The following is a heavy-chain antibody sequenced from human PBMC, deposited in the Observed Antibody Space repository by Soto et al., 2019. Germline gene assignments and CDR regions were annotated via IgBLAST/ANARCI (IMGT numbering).Heavy chain of an antibody. D-gene: IGHD2-15*01. CDR1: GFTFSSYS. Sequence: EVQLVESGGGLVKPGGSLRLSCAASGFTFSSYSMNWVRQAPGKGLEWVSSISSSSSYIYYADSVKGRFTISRDNAKNSLYLQMYSLRAEDTAVYYCARMNYCSGGSCPFDYWGQGTLVTVSS. CDR2: ISSSSSYI. V-gene: IGHV3-21*01. CDR3: ARMNYCSGGSCPFDY. J-gene: IGHJ4*02.